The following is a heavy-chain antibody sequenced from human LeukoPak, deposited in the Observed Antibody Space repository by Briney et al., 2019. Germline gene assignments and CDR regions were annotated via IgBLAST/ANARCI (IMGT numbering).Heavy chain of an antibody. V-gene: IGHV3-11*04. J-gene: IGHJ6*03. CDR1: GFTFSSYD. CDR3: AREVVPAAIAYYYYYMDV. CDR2: ISSSGSTI. D-gene: IGHD2-2*01. Sequence: GGSMRLSWAASGFTFSSYDMSWLRQATGKGLEWVSYISSSGSTIYYADSVKGRFTISRDNAKNSLYLQMNSLRAEDTAVYYCAREVVPAAIAYYYYYMDVWGKGTTVTVSS.